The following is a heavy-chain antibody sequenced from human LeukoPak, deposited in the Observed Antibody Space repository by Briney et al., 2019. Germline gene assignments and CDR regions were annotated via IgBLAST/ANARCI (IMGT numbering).Heavy chain of an antibody. J-gene: IGHJ4*02. CDR3: ASYSYYYDSSGYFDY. CDR1: GGSFSGYY. CDR2: INHSGST. V-gene: IGHV4-34*01. D-gene: IGHD3-22*01. Sequence: PSETLSLTCAVYGGSFSGYYWSWIRQPPGKGLEWIGEINHSGSTNYNPSLKSRVTISVGTSKNQFSLKLSSVTAADTAVYYCASYSYYYDSSGYFDYWGQGTLVTVSS.